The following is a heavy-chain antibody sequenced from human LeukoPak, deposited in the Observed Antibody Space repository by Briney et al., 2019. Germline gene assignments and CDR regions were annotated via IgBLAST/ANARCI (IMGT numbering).Heavy chain of an antibody. J-gene: IGHJ4*02. CDR1: GFTFSSYA. CDR3: AKTRPLDSSSWSHGDY. CDR2: ISGSGDST. V-gene: IGHV3-23*01. D-gene: IGHD6-13*01. Sequence: GGSLRLSCAASGFTFSSYAMSWVRQAPGKGLEWVSAISGSGDSTYYGDSVKGRFTISRDNSKNTLYLQMNSLRAEDTAVYYCAKTRPLDSSSWSHGDYWGQGTPVTVSS.